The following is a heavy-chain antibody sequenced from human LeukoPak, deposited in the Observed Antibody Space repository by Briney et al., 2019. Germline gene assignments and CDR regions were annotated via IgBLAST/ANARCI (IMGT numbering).Heavy chain of an antibody. V-gene: IGHV1-24*01. Sequence: SVKVSCKASGGTFSNYAISWVRQAPGQGLEWMGGVDPEDGETIYAQKFQGRVTMTEDTSTDTAYMELSSLRSEDTAVYYCATAPPNDSSGSYDYWGQGTLVTVSS. J-gene: IGHJ4*02. CDR1: GGTFSNYA. D-gene: IGHD3-22*01. CDR2: VDPEDGET. CDR3: ATAPPNDSSGSYDY.